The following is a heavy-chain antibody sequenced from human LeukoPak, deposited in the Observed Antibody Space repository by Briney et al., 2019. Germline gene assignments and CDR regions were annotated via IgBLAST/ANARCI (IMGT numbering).Heavy chain of an antibody. J-gene: IGHJ6*03. CDR1: GGSISSYY. CDR2: IYTSGST. V-gene: IGHV4-4*07. CDR3: ARLRSSSSYYYYYMDV. Sequence: SETLSLTCTVSGGSISSYYWSWIRQPAGKGLEWIGRIYTSGSTNYNPSLKSRVTMSVDTSKNQFSLKLSSVTAADTAVYYCARLRSSSSYYYYYMDVWGKGTTVTVSS. D-gene: IGHD6-6*01.